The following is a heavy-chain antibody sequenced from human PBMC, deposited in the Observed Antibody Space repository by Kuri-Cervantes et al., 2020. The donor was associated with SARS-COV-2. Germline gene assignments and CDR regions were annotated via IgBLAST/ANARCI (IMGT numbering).Heavy chain of an antibody. CDR3: ARAPQWVAGDDAFDI. J-gene: IGHJ3*02. V-gene: IGHV3-11*05. Sequence: GGSLRLSCAASGFTFSDYYMSWIRQAPGKGLEWVSYISSSSSYTNYADSVKGRFTISRDNAKNSLYLQINSLRAEDTAVYYCARAPQWVAGDDAFDIWGQGTMVTVSS. CDR1: GFTFSDYY. D-gene: IGHD6-19*01. CDR2: ISSSSSYT.